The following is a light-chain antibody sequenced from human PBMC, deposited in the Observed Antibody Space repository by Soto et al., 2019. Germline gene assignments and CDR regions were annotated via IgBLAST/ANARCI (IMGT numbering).Light chain of an antibody. CDR1: NSDVGGYNY. V-gene: IGLV2-11*01. CDR2: DVT. J-gene: IGLJ1*01. Sequence: QSALTQPRSVSGSPGQSVTISCTRTNSDVGGYNYVSWYQQHPGKVPKLMIYDVTKRPSGVPDRFSGTKSGNTASLTISGLQAEDEADYYCCSYAGSYTYVFGTGTKLTVL. CDR3: CSYAGSYTYV.